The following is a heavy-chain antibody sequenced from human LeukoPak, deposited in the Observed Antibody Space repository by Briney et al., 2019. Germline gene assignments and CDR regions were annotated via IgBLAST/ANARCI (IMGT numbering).Heavy chain of an antibody. CDR2: ISSSGSTI. J-gene: IGHJ6*02. Sequence: PGGSLRLSCAASGFTFSSYEMDWVRQAPGKGLEWISYISSSGSTIYYADSVKGRFTISRDNAKNSMYLQMNSPRAEDTAVYYCARGRGRYGMDVWGQGTTVTVSS. CDR3: ARGRGRYGMDV. V-gene: IGHV3-48*03. CDR1: GFTFSSYE. D-gene: IGHD3-10*01.